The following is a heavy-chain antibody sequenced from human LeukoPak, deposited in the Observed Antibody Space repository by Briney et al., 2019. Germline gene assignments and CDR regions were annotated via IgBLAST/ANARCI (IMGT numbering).Heavy chain of an antibody. D-gene: IGHD4-17*01. J-gene: IGHJ6*03. Sequence: GESLKISCKGSGYSFTSYWIGWVRQMPGKGLEWMGFIYPGDSDTRYSPSFQGQVTISADKSISTAYLQWSSLKASDTAMYYCARHLTDYGDYDYYYYYMDVWGKGTTVTVSS. CDR3: ARHLTDYGDYDYYYYYMDV. V-gene: IGHV5-51*01. CDR2: IYPGDSDT. CDR1: GYSFTSYW.